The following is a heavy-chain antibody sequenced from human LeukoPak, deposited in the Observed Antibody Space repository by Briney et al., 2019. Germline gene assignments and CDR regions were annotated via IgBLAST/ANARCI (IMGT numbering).Heavy chain of an antibody. V-gene: IGHV3-66*01. CDR1: GVTFSGYS. CDR3: ARVGYTDTWYSSPPFDY. J-gene: IGHJ4*02. CDR2: IYSGGTT. D-gene: IGHD2-15*01. Sequence: GGSLRLSCAASGVTFSGYSMNWVRQAPGKGLEWVSIIYSGGTTYYADSVKGRFTISRDNSKNILYLQMNSLRAEDTALYYCARVGYTDTWYSSPPFDYWGQGTLVTVSS.